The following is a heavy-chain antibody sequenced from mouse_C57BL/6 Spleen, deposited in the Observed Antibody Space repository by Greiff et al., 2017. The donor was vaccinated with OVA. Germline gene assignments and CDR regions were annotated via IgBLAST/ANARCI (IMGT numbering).Heavy chain of an antibody. V-gene: IGHV1-74*01. Sequence: QVQLKQPGAELVKPGASVKVSCKASGYTFTSYWMHWVKQRPGQGLEWIGRIHPSDSDTNYNQKFKGKATLTVDKSSSTAYMQLSSLTSEDSAVYYCASLYYSNYGFDYWGQGTTLTVSS. J-gene: IGHJ2*01. CDR1: GYTFTSYW. CDR2: IHPSDSDT. D-gene: IGHD2-5*01. CDR3: ASLYYSNYGFDY.